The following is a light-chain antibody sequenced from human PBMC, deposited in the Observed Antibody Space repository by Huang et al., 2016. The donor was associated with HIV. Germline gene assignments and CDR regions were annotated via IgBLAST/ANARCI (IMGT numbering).Light chain of an antibody. CDR2: CAS. CDR3: QQYYNTPFT. CDR1: QRLLYRSNNKND. Sequence: DIVLTQSPDSLAVSLGERAAINCKSSQRLLYRSNNKNDLALYQQKPVQPPKMRIYCASTRESWVPDRFSGSGSETDFTLTISSLQAADVAVYYCQQYYNTPFTFGPGTKVDIK. V-gene: IGKV4-1*01. J-gene: IGKJ3*01.